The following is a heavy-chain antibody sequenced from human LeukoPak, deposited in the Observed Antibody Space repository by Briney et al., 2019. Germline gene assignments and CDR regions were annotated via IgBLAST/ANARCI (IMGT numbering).Heavy chain of an antibody. J-gene: IGHJ4*02. CDR2: ISSSSSYI. CDR1: GFTFSSYS. CDR3: AKDLFPHGGYKKYYFDY. D-gene: IGHD5-24*01. V-gene: IGHV3-21*01. Sequence: GGSLRLSCAASGFTFSSYSMNWVRQAPGKGLEWVSSISSSSSYIYYADSVKGRFTISRDNAKNSLYLQMNSLRAEDTAVYYCAKDLFPHGGYKKYYFDYWGQGTLVTVSS.